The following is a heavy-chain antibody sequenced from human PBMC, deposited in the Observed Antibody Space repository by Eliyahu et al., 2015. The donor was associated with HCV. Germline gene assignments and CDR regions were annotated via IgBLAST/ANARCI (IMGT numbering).Heavy chain of an antibody. CDR1: RFTFSSYS. CDR2: ISGSSPTI. D-gene: IGHD1-26*01. CDR3: ARVWFGGSYSDYFDY. Sequence: EVQLVESGGGLVQPGGSLRLSCAASRFTFSSYSMNWVRQAPGKGLEGVSYISGSSPTIKYADSVKGRFTISRDNAKNSLYLQMDSLRAEDTAVYYCARVWFGGSYSDYFDYWGQGTLVTVSS. V-gene: IGHV3-48*01. J-gene: IGHJ4*02.